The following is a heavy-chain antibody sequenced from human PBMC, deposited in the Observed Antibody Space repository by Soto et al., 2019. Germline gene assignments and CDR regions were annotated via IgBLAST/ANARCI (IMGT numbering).Heavy chain of an antibody. Sequence: TSETLSLTCTVSGGSISSYYWSWIRQPPGKGLEWIGYIYYSGSTNYNPSLKSRVTISVDTSKNQFSLKLSSVTAADTAVYYCTRGKYGAFYYYYGMDVWGQGTTVTVSS. D-gene: IGHD4-17*01. CDR3: TRGKYGAFYYYYGMDV. CDR2: IYYSGST. CDR1: GGSISSYY. J-gene: IGHJ6*02. V-gene: IGHV4-59*01.